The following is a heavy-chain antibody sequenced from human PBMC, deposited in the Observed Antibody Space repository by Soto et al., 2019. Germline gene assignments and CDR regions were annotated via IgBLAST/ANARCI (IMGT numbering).Heavy chain of an antibody. CDR1: GLIVSSNY. CDR2: IYSGGST. D-gene: IGHD4-17*01. Sequence: GGSMRLSCAASGLIVSSNYMTWFRQAPGKGLEWVSVIYSGGSTYYADSVKGRFTISRDNSKNTLYLQMNSLRAEDTAVYYCARDPRMATVPTDYYYGMDVWGQGTTVTVSS. V-gene: IGHV3-66*01. CDR3: ARDPRMATVPTDYYYGMDV. J-gene: IGHJ6*02.